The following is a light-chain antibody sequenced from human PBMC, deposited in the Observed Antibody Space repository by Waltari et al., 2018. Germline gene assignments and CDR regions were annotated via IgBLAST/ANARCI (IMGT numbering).Light chain of an antibody. V-gene: IGKV4-1*01. CDR3: QQYYSTPLT. CDR1: FFYNSNNKTY. J-gene: IGKJ4*01. CDR2: WVS. Sequence: FFYNSNNKTYLAWCQYKPGQPLKVIIYWVSGRESVVPDRFNGRGSGTDFTLTISSLQAEDVAVYYCQQYYSTPLTFGGGTKVEIK.